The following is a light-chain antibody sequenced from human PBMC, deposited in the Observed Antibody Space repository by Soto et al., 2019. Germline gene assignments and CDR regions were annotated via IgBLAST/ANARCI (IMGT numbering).Light chain of an antibody. V-gene: IGKV1-5*03. J-gene: IGKJ5*01. CDR1: QTISSW. CDR3: QQLNSYPPT. Sequence: DIQLTQSPSTRTGTVVERVAIGSMASQTISSWLAWYQQKPGKAPKLLIYKASTLKSGVPSRFSGSGSGTDFTLTISSLQPEDFATYYCQQLNSYPPTFGQGTRLEIK. CDR2: KAS.